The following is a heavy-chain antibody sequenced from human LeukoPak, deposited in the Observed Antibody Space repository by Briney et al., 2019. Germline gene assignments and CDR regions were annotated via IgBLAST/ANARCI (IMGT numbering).Heavy chain of an antibody. V-gene: IGHV5-51*01. CDR1: GYSFTSYL. CDR3: ARHSGPYATKYYGMDV. D-gene: IGHD2-15*01. Sequence: GASRQISLKGSGYSFTSYLIGRGPQMPGKGLGCMGISYPGESDTRYSPSFQGQVTISAAKFISTTYLKWSSLKASDTAMYYCARHSGPYATKYYGMDVWGQGTTVPVSS. J-gene: IGHJ6*02. CDR2: SYPGESDT.